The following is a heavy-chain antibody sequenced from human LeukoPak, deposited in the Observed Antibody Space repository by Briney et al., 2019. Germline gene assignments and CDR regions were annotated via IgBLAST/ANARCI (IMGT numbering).Heavy chain of an antibody. Sequence: GGSLRLSCAASGFIFSSYGMHWVRQAPGKGLEWVAVISYDGSNEYYADSVKGRFTISRDNSKNTLYLQMNSLRAEDTAVYYCAKDQIPVGGHCSSTSCNSYSYYGMDVWGQGTTVTVS. D-gene: IGHD2-2*01. CDR3: AKDQIPVGGHCSSTSCNSYSYYGMDV. CDR1: GFIFSSYG. V-gene: IGHV3-30*18. J-gene: IGHJ6*02. CDR2: ISYDGSNE.